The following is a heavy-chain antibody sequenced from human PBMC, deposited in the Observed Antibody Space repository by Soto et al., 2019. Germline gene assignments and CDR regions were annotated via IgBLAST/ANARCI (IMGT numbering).Heavy chain of an antibody. CDR3: IRDMKYSYYFEAGH. J-gene: IGHJ4*02. D-gene: IGHD5-18*01. Sequence: EVQVVESGGGLVQPGQSLRLSCFASGFTFGDSAFSWVRQAPGKGLEWVGFIRTKTFGGTAEYAASVKGRFSISRDDSKSIAYLQMNSLKTENTAVYYCIRDMKYSYYFEAGHWGQGTLVTVSS. CDR2: IRTKTFGGTA. V-gene: IGHV3-49*04. CDR1: GFTFGDSA.